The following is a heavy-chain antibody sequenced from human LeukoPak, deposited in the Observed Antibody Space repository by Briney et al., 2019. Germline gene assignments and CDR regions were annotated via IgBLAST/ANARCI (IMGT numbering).Heavy chain of an antibody. D-gene: IGHD6-25*01. CDR3: AINKAAKSLDY. CDR1: GYTFTGYY. Sequence: ASVKVSCKASGYTFTGYYIHWVRQAPGQGLEWMGWIHPNSGGTNFAQKFQGRVTMTRDTSISTGYMELSRLRFDDTAVYYCAINKAAKSLDYWGQGTLVTVSS. CDR2: IHPNSGGT. J-gene: IGHJ4*02. V-gene: IGHV1-2*02.